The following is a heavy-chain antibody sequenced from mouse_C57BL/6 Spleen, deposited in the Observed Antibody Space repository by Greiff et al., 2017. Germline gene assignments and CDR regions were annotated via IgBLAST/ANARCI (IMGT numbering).Heavy chain of an antibody. V-gene: IGHV3-6*01. D-gene: IGHD1-1*01. CDR1: GYSITSGYY. CDR3: ASDYGSSYWYFDV. CDR2: ISYDGSN. J-gene: IGHJ1*03. Sequence: ESGPGLVKPSQSLSLTCSVTGYSITSGYYWNWIRQFPGNKLEWMGYISYDGSNNYNPSLKNRISITRDTSKNQFFLKLNSVTTEDTATYYCASDYGSSYWYFDVWGTGTTVTVSS.